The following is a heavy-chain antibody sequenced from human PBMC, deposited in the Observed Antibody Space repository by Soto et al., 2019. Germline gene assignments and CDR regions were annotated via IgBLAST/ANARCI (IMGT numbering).Heavy chain of an antibody. CDR3: ARFDYYDSSADY. D-gene: IGHD3-22*01. J-gene: IGHJ4*02. CDR2: IFSNDEK. Sequence: SGPTLVNPTETLTLTCTVSGFSLSNARMGVCWIRQPPGKALEWLAHIFSNDEKSYSTSLKSRLTISKDTSKSQVVLTMTNMDPVDTAAYYCARFDYYDSSADYWGQGTLVTVSS. V-gene: IGHV2-26*01. CDR1: GFSLSNARMG.